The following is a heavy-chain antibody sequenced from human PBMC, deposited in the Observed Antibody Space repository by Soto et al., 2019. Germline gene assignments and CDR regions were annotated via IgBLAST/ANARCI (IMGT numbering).Heavy chain of an antibody. J-gene: IGHJ6*03. CDR1: GFTFSSYA. CDR3: ATRGGCSSTSCSYFYYSMDV. D-gene: IGHD2-2*01. Sequence: GGSLRLSCAASGFTFSSYAMSWVRQAPGKGLEWVSAISGSGGSTYYADSVKGRFTISRDNSKNTLYLQMNSLRAEYTAVYYCATRGGCSSTSCSYFYYSMDVWGKGTTVTVSS. CDR2: ISGSGGST. V-gene: IGHV3-23*01.